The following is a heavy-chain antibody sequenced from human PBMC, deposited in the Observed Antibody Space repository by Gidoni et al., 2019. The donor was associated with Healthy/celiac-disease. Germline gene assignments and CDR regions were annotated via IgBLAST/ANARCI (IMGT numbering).Heavy chain of an antibody. CDR1: GFTFSSYA. D-gene: IGHD6-13*01. Sequence: EVQLLESGGGLVQPGGSLRLSCAASGFTFSSYAMSWVRQAPGKGLEWVSAISGSGGSTYYADSVKGRFTISRDNSKNTLYLQMNSLRAEDTAVYYCAKEEYSSSWVGRYFDLWGRGTLVTVSS. CDR2: ISGSGGST. CDR3: AKEEYSSSWVGRYFDL. V-gene: IGHV3-23*01. J-gene: IGHJ2*01.